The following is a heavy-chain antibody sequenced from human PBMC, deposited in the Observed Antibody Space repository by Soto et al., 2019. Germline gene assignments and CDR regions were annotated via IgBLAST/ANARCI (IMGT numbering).Heavy chain of an antibody. D-gene: IGHD4-17*01. CDR2: IYYSGST. J-gene: IGHJ6*02. Sequence: LSLTCTVSGGSINNYYWNWIRQPPGKGLEWIGYIYYSGSTSYSPSLKSRVIISVDTSMSQFSLKLSSVTAADTALYFCARGTTVTSKFYYYHGMDVWGQGSTVTVSS. V-gene: IGHV4-59*01. CDR3: ARGTTVTSKFYYYHGMDV. CDR1: GGSINNYY.